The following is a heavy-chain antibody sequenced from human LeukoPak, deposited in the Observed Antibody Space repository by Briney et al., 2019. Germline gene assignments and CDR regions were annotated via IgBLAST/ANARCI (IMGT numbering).Heavy chain of an antibody. J-gene: IGHJ4*02. V-gene: IGHV4-59*01. CDR3: AREAAAAGLFDY. CDR2: IYYSGST. D-gene: IGHD6-13*01. CDR1: GGSLSSYY. Sequence: PSETLSHTCTVSGGSLSSYYWSWIRQPPGKGLEWIGYIYYSGSTNYNPSLKSRVTISVDTSKNQFSLKLSSVTAADTAVYYCAREAAAAGLFDYWGQGTLVTVSS.